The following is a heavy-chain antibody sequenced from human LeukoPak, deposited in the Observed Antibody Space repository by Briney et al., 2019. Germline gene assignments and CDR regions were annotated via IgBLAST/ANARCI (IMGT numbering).Heavy chain of an antibody. CDR2: ISSSGSPI. CDR1: GFTFSSYE. D-gene: IGHD6-13*01. Sequence: PGGSLRLSCAASGFTFSSYEMNWVRQAPGKGLEWVSYISSSGSPIYYAESVKGRFTVSRDNAKNSLYLQMNSLRAEDTAVYYCATNMAEAGDYWGQGTLVTVSS. V-gene: IGHV3-48*03. J-gene: IGHJ4*02. CDR3: ATNMAEAGDY.